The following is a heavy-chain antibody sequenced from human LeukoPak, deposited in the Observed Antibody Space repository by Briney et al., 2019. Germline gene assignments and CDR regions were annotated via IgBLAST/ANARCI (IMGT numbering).Heavy chain of an antibody. J-gene: IGHJ4*02. Sequence: GGSLRLSCATSGFTFTNYWMTWVRQAQGKVLEWVANINQNGVEMYYVESVKGRFTISRDSGRNSLFLQMNSLGAEDTAVYYCARDFGSAAAIYEYWGQGTLVTVSS. V-gene: IGHV3-7*01. CDR3: ARDFGSAAAIYEY. D-gene: IGHD6-13*01. CDR2: INQNGVEM. CDR1: GFTFTNYW.